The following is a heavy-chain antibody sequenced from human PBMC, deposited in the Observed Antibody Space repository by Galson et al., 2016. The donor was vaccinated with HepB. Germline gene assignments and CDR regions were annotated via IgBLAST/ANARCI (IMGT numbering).Heavy chain of an antibody. CDR1: GFSLSTSGVG. V-gene: IGHV2-5*02. CDR3: ARSTLTTVTSYPFDI. J-gene: IGHJ3*02. Sequence: PALVKPTQTLTLTCTFSGFSLSTSGVGVGWIRQSPGKALEWLALIYWDDDKRYSPSLKSRLTITKDTSKNQVVLTMTTLDPVDTAAYYCARSTLTTVTSYPFDIWGQGTVVTVSS. D-gene: IGHD4-17*01. CDR2: IYWDDDK.